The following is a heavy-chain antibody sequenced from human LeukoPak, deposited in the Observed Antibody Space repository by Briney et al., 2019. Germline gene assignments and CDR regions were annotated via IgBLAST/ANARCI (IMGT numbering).Heavy chain of an antibody. D-gene: IGHD2-2*01. CDR3: AKDPEDIVVVPAADFDY. CDR1: GFTFSSYS. Sequence: GGSLRLSCAASGFTFSSYSMNWVRQAPGKGLEWVAFIRYDGSNKYYADSVKGRFTISRDNSKNTLYLQMNSLRAEDTAVYYCAKDPEDIVVVPAADFDYWGQGTLVTVSS. CDR2: IRYDGSNK. J-gene: IGHJ4*02. V-gene: IGHV3-30*02.